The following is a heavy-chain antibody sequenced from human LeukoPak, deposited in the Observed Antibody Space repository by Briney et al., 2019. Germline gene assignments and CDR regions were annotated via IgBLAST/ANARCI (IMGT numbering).Heavy chain of an antibody. D-gene: IGHD5-24*01. CDR2: ISGVGVYT. CDR1: GFTFDSYG. J-gene: IGHJ3*02. CDR3: AKAVDLATISVDI. V-gene: IGHV3-23*01. Sequence: GGTLSLSCAASGFTFDSYGMNWVRRPPGKGLEWLSGISGVGVYTYYTHSVKGRFTISRDNSKNTLYLVMNSLRVDDTAVYYCAKAVDLATISVDIWGQGTMVTVSS.